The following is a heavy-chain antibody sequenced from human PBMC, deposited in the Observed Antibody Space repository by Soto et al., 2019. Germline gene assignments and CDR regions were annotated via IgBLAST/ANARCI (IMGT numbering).Heavy chain of an antibody. J-gene: IGHJ5*02. CDR1: GDSVSKYY. CDR3: ARSPAYGDYANLDT. Sequence: SETLSLTCTVSGDSVSKYYWNWIRQPAGKGLEWIGRIHSTRSPNYNPSLKSRVTMSVDTSKNQFSLKLNLTSVTAADTAVYYCARSPAYGDYANLDTWGQGTPVTVSS. D-gene: IGHD4-17*01. CDR2: IHSTRSP. V-gene: IGHV4-4*07.